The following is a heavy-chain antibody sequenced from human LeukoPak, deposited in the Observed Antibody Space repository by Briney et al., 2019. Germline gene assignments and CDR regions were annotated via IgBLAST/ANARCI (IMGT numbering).Heavy chain of an antibody. D-gene: IGHD3-22*01. CDR2: IFSRGNT. Sequence: SETLSLTCTVSGGSISSSSYYWGWIRQPPGKGLEWIGYIFSRGNTDYNPSLKSRVTMSVDTSKSQFSLKLSSVTAADTAVYYCARVGDTSSYYYFLDFWGQGTLVTVSS. CDR3: ARVGDTSSYYYFLDF. CDR1: GGSISSSSYY. V-gene: IGHV4-61*05. J-gene: IGHJ4*02.